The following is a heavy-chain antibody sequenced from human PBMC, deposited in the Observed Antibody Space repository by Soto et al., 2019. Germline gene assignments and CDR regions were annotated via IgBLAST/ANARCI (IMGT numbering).Heavy chain of an antibody. CDR2: FFSDVER. V-gene: IGHV2-26*01. D-gene: IGHD4-17*01. J-gene: IGHJ6*02. CDR1: GFSLSNGRMG. CDR3: ARMDGDYNYYALDV. Sequence: QVTLKESGPVLVKPTETLTLTCTVSGFSLSNGRMGVSWIRQPPGKPLEWLAHFFSDVERSYSASMQSRLTLSTDTYGSQVVLTMTNMDPVATATYYCARMDGDYNYYALDVWGQGTTVTVSS.